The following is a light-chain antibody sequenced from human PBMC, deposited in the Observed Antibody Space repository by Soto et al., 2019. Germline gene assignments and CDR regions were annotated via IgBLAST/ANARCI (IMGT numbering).Light chain of an antibody. Sequence: QSVLTQPPSVSGAPGQRVTISCTGSSSNIGTGYDVHWYQQLPGTAPKLLIYGTSNRPSGVPDRFSGSKSGTSASLAITGLQAEDEADYYCQSYDSNLSVVFGGGTKVTVL. V-gene: IGLV1-40*01. CDR1: SSNIGTGYD. CDR3: QSYDSNLSVV. CDR2: GTS. J-gene: IGLJ2*01.